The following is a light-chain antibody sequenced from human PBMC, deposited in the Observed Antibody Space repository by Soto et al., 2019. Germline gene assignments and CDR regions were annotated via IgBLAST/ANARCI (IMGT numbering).Light chain of an antibody. V-gene: IGLV2-8*01. CDR3: SSYADSSKV. J-gene: IGLJ1*01. CDR1: RSDVGGYNY. Sequence: HSALTQPPSASGSTGQSVAISCTGTRSDVGGYNYVSWYQQHPGKAPKLMIYEVNKRPSGVPDRFSSSKSGNTASLTVSGLQAEDEADYYCSSYADSSKVFGNGTKPTVL. CDR2: EVN.